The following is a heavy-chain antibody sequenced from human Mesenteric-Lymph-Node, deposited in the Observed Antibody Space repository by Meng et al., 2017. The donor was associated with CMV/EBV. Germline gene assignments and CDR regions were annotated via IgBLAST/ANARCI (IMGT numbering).Heavy chain of an antibody. CDR3: ARNYHFWNSYYGTYQYAMDV. J-gene: IGHJ6*02. D-gene: IGHD3-3*01. CDR1: GFTFSSHW. V-gene: IGHV3-74*01. CDR2: INFDGTST. Sequence: GESLKISCAASGFTFSSHWIHWVRQVPGKGLVWVSGINFDGTSTFYADSVKGRFTISRDNAKNSLSLQMNSLRVEDTAVYYCARNYHFWNSYYGTYQYAMDVWGQGTTVTVSS.